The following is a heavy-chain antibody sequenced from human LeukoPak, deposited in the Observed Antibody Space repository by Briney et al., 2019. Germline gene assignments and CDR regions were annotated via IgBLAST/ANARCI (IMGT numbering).Heavy chain of an antibody. Sequence: SETLSLTCTVSGGSISSSSYCWGWIRQPPGKGLEWIASIYYSASSYYSPSLKSRVTISVDTSENQFSLKLSSVTAADTAVYYCAREYYYGSGSPPYYYYYGMDVWGQGTTVTVSS. D-gene: IGHD3-10*01. J-gene: IGHJ6*02. V-gene: IGHV4-39*07. CDR3: AREYYYGSGSPPYYYYYGMDV. CDR1: GGSISSSSYC. CDR2: IYYSASS.